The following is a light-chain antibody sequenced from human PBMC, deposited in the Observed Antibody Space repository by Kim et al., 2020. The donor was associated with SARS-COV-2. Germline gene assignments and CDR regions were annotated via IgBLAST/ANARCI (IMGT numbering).Light chain of an antibody. J-gene: IGLJ3*02. CDR1: SSDIGGYNY. Sequence: QSALTQPASVSGSPGQSITISCTGTSSDIGGYNYVSWYQQHPGKAPKVIIYAVSDRPSGFSNRFSGSKSGNTASLTISGLQAEDEADFYCTSYTRSTIWVFGGGTQLTVL. V-gene: IGLV2-14*01. CDR3: TSYTRSTIWV. CDR2: AVS.